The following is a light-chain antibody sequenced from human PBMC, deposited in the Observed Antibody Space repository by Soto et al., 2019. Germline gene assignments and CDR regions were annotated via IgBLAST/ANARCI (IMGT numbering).Light chain of an antibody. CDR3: QQYGKSPLT. V-gene: IGKV3-15*01. CDR2: GAS. Sequence: EIVRTQSLATLSVSPWERATLSCMASQSVSSNLAWYQQKPGQAPRLLIYGASTRATGIPARFSGSGSGTDFTLTITRLEPEDFAVYYCQQYGKSPLTFGPGTKVDI. CDR1: QSVSSN. J-gene: IGKJ3*01.